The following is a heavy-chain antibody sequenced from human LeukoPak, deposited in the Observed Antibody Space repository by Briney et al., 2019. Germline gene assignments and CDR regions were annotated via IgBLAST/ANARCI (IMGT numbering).Heavy chain of an antibody. CDR2: NINSAGRST. V-gene: IGHV4-59*12. CDR3: ARGRVF. J-gene: IGHJ4*02. CDR1: GGFLSRNS. Sequence: PSETLSLTCTVSGGFLSRNSASWDRQPPGKKLGWISYNINSAGRSTNYSPSLKSRVTISVDTSKNQLSLKLSSVTAADTAVYYCARGRVFWGQGTLVTVSS.